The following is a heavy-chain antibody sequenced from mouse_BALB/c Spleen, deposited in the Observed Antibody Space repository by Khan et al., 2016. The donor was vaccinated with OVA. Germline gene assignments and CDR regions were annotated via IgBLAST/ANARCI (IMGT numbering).Heavy chain of an antibody. Sequence: VQLLETGPDLVAPSQSLSITCSVSGFSLTSFAIHWVRQPPGKGLEWLVVIWSDGRTTYNSSLKSRLSISKDNSKSQGFLKINSLQPDDTAMYYCARHQFPLSMDSWGQGTSVTVSS. V-gene: IGHV2-6-2*01. CDR3: ARHQFPLSMDS. CDR2: IWSDGRT. J-gene: IGHJ4*01. CDR1: GFSLTSFA.